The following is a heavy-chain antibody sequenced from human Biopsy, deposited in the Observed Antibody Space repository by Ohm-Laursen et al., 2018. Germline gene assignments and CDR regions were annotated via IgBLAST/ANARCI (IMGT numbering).Heavy chain of an antibody. CDR3: VRLNRRGNIIFFDY. V-gene: IGHV4-59*08. CDR1: GGSITADF. J-gene: IGHJ4*02. D-gene: IGHD3/OR15-3a*01. Sequence: ETLSLTCTVSGGSITADFWTWIRQTPGERLEWIGYRFHSGSPMYNPSLKSRVTISVDTSKSQFSLTLPSVTAADTAVYYCVRLNRRGNIIFFDYWGRGTLVTASS. CDR2: RFHSGSP.